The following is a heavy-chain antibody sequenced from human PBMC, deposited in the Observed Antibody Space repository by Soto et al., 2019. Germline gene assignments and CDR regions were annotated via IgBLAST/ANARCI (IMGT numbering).Heavy chain of an antibody. CDR2: IYSDDTT. CDR1: GFIVSSNY. CDR3: ARDDRRGGYYYYALDV. V-gene: IGHV3-66*01. J-gene: IGHJ6*02. Sequence: GGSLRLSCAASGFIVSSNYMSWVRQAPGKGLEWVSVIYSDDTTYYADSVKGRFTISRDNSKNTLYLQMNSLRAEDTAVYYCARDDRRGGYYYYALDVWGQGTTVTVSS. D-gene: IGHD3-22*01.